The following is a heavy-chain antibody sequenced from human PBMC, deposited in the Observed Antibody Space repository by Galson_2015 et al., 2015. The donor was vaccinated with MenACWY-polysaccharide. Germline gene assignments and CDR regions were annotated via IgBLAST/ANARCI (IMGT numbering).Heavy chain of an antibody. Sequence: SLRLSCAASGFTFSSYSMDWVRQAPGKGLEWVSSIGWSSSYIYYADSVKGRLTISRDNAKNSLYLQMNSLRAEDTAVFYCARAPPFCGGDCFGLFDLWGQGTLVTVSS. CDR2: IGWSSSYI. V-gene: IGHV3-21*01. J-gene: IGHJ4*02. CDR3: ARAPPFCGGDCFGLFDL. D-gene: IGHD2-21*02. CDR1: GFTFSSYS.